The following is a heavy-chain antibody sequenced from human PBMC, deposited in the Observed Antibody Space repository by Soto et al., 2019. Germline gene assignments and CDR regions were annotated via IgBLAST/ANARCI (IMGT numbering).Heavy chain of an antibody. Sequence: SETLSLTCTVSGGAFSRTGSYWGWIRQPQGEGRGWIWSLFYGVSTYSNPSLKGRGTISANTPKKQISLKLSSGTAAEPAVYYCGPWEVGDNDWFEPWGQGTLVTVYS. D-gene: IGHD1-26*01. CDR2: LFYGVST. CDR1: GGAFSRTGSY. J-gene: IGHJ5*02. CDR3: GPWEVGDNDWFEP. V-gene: IGHV4-39*01.